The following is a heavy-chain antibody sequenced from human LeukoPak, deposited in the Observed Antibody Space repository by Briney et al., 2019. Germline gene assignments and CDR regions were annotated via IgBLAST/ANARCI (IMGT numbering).Heavy chain of an antibody. CDR3: ARDRLAAAAYYYYYYMDV. CDR1: GFTFSSYE. CDR2: ISSSGSTI. D-gene: IGHD6-13*01. J-gene: IGHJ6*03. Sequence: GGSLRLSCAASGFTFSSYEMNWVRQAPGKGLEWVSYISSSGSTIYYADSVKGRFTISRDNAKNSLYLQMNSLRAEDTALYYCARDRLAAAAYYYYYYMDVWGKGTTVTVSS. V-gene: IGHV3-48*03.